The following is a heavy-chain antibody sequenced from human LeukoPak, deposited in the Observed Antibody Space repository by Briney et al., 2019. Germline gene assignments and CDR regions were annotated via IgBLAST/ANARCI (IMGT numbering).Heavy chain of an antibody. CDR2: IYHSGTT. D-gene: IGHD3-16*01. Sequence: PSETLSLTCTVSGDSIRSGGYYWSWIRQHPGKGLEWIGYIYHSGTTHYNPSLESRLTMSVDTSKNQISLRLSSVTAADTAMYYCARDPARGGIGYGMDVWGQGTTVTVSS. J-gene: IGHJ6*02. CDR1: GDSIRSGGYY. V-gene: IGHV4-31*03. CDR3: ARDPARGGIGYGMDV.